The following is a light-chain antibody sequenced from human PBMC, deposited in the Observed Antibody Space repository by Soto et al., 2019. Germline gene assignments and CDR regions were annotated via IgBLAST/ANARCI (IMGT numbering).Light chain of an antibody. Sequence: DIQMTQSPSSLSAAVGDRVTITCRASQSISTFLNWYQQKPGKAPELLIYAASGLQSGVPSRFSGSGSGTDFTLTVSSLQPEDFATYYCQQSYSTPYTFGRGTKLEIK. V-gene: IGKV1-39*01. CDR2: AAS. CDR3: QQSYSTPYT. J-gene: IGKJ2*01. CDR1: QSISTF.